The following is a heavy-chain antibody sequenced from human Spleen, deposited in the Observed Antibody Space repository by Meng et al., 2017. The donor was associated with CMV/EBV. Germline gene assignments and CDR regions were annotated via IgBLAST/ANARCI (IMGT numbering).Heavy chain of an antibody. CDR2: ITHSGSS. CDR1: GGSFSGHY. CDR3: ARAAMVDPAAGRGAYWNFDL. V-gene: IGHV4-34*01. D-gene: IGHD5-18*01. J-gene: IGHJ2*01. Sequence: SETLSLTCAVYGGSFSGHYWNWIRQPPGKGLEWIGDITHSGSSHYNPSLKSRVAISVDTSKSEFSLKLSSATAADTAVYYCARAAMVDPAAGRGAYWNFDLWGRGTLVTVSS.